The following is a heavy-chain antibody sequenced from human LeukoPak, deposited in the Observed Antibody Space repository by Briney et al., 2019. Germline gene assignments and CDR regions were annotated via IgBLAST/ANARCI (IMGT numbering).Heavy chain of an antibody. CDR1: GFTFSSYG. J-gene: IGHJ4*02. CDR2: IGTTSSYI. V-gene: IGHV3-21*01. Sequence: GGSLRLSCAASGFTFSSYGINWVRQAPGKGLEWVSFIGTTSSYIYYADSVKGRFTISRDNAKNPVYLQMNSLRAEDTAVYYCARDSYGWHDRWDYWGQGTLVTVSS. D-gene: IGHD1-1*01. CDR3: ARDSYGWHDRWDY.